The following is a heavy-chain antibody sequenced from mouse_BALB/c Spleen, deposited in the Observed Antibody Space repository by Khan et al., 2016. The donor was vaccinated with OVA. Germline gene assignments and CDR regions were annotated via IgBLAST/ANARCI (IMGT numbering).Heavy chain of an antibody. CDR1: GFTFSSYG. J-gene: IGHJ2*01. V-gene: IGHV5-6-3*01. CDR2: INSNGGST. CDR3: ARKARTIN. Sequence: EVELVESGGDLVQPGGSLKLSCAASGFTFSSYGMSWVRQTPDKRLELVATINSNGGSTYYPDSVKGRFTISRDNAKNTLYLQMSSLKSEDTAMYYCARKARTINWGQGTTRTVSS.